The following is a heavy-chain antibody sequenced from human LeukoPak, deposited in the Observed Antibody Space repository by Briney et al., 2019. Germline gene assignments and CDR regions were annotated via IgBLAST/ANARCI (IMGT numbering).Heavy chain of an antibody. CDR3: ARGGAVAASDY. Sequence: GGSLRLSCTASGFTFISYWMFWVRQVPGKGLVWVSHINGDGSSTSYADSVKGRFTISRDNAKSTLYLQMNSLRAGDTAVYYCARGGAVAASDYWGQGTLVTVSS. V-gene: IGHV3-74*01. D-gene: IGHD6-13*01. CDR1: GFTFISYW. CDR2: INGDGSST. J-gene: IGHJ4*02.